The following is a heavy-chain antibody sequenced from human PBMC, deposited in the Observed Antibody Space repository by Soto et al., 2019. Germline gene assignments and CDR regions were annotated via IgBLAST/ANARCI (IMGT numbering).Heavy chain of an antibody. V-gene: IGHV5-51*01. CDR3: ARQFGVKYYDYIWGSYPFDY. D-gene: IGHD3-16*01. CDR2: IYPGDSDT. J-gene: IGHJ4*02. Sequence: GESLKISCKGSGYSFTSYWIGWVRQMPGKGLEWMGIIYPGDSDTRYSPSFQGQVTISADKSISTAYLQWSSLKASDTAMYYCARQFGVKYYDYIWGSYPFDYWGQGTLVTVSS. CDR1: GYSFTSYW.